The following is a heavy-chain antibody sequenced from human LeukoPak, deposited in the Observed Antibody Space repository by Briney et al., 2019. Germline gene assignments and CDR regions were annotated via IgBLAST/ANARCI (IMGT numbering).Heavy chain of an antibody. CDR3: ARVAYAAGSYYIYQGMDV. CDR2: IYPDDSDA. Sequence: GESLKISCKGSGYNFVTRWVAWVRQMPGKGLEWMGIIYPDDSDARYSPSFQGPVTTSAAKSINTAYLQWSSLNASDTAIYFCARVAYAAGSYYIYQGMDVWGQGNTVTVSS. D-gene: IGHD3-10*01. CDR1: GYNFVTRW. J-gene: IGHJ6*02. V-gene: IGHV5-51*01.